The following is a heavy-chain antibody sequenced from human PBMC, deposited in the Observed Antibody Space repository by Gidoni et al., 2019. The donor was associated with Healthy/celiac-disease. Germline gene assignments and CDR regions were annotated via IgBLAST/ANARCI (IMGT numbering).Heavy chain of an antibody. V-gene: IGHV4-59*08. Sequence: QVQLQESGPGLVTPSETLTLTSPVTGASISSYYWSWIRQPPGKGLEWIGYIYYSGSTNYNPSLKSRVTISVDTSKSQFSLKLSSVTAADTAVYYCARHFREEVATLVWYFQHWGQGTLVTVSS. CDR1: GASISSYY. D-gene: IGHD2-15*01. CDR3: ARHFREEVATLVWYFQH. J-gene: IGHJ1*01. CDR2: IYYSGST.